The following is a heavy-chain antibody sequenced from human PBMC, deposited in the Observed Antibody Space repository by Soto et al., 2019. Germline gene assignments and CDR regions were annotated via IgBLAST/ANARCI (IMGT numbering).Heavy chain of an antibody. Sequence: PGGSLRLSCAASGFTFSSYGMHWVRQAPGKGLEWVAVIWYDGSNKYYADSVKGRFTISRDNSKNTLYLQMNSLRAEDTAVYYCAREERGYSYGSPTDGMDVWGQGTTVTVSS. D-gene: IGHD5-18*01. V-gene: IGHV3-33*01. J-gene: IGHJ6*02. CDR3: AREERGYSYGSPTDGMDV. CDR1: GFTFSSYG. CDR2: IWYDGSNK.